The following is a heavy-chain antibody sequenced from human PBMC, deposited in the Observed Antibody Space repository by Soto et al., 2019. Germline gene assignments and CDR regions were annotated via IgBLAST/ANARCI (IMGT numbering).Heavy chain of an antibody. Sequence: ASVKVSCKASGYTFTSYAMHWVRQAPGQRLEWMGWINAGNGNTKYSQKFQGRVTITRDTSASTAYMELSSLRSEDTAVYYCARDRAITIFGVVTVDAFDIWGQWTMVTVSS. CDR1: GYTFTSYA. CDR2: INAGNGNT. V-gene: IGHV1-3*01. J-gene: IGHJ3*02. D-gene: IGHD3-3*01. CDR3: ARDRAITIFGVVTVDAFDI.